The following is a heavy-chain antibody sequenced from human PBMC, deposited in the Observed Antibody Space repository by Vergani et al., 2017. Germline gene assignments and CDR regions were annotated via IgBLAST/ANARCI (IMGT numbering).Heavy chain of an antibody. CDR3: ARSIGYXAGATCRAYYFDH. D-gene: IGHD2-21*01. J-gene: IGHJ5*02. CDR1: GYIFKNYY. V-gene: IGHV1-46*02. CDR2: LNPTTGHT. Sequence: VQLVQSGAEVRKPGASVTVSCTASGYIFKNYYIHWLRQAPGQAFEWMGILNPTTGHTTSAQKFMGRVDMTRDPSTDTSTRTVQMTLSSLRSVDTAVYYCARSIGYXAGATCRAYYFDHWGQGTRVTVSS.